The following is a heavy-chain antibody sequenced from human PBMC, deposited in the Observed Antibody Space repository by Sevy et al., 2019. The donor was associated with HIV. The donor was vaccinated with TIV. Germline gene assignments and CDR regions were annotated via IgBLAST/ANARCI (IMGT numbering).Heavy chain of an antibody. V-gene: IGHV1-69*13. J-gene: IGHJ4*02. CDR1: GGTFSSYA. CDR3: ARERPPNWGRGYFDY. CDR2: IIPIFGTA. D-gene: IGHD7-27*01. Sequence: ASVKVSCKASGGTFSSYAISWVRQAPGQGLEWMGGIIPIFGTANYAQKFQGRVTITADESTSTAYMELSSLRSEDTAVYYCARERPPNWGRGYFDYWGQGTLVTVSS.